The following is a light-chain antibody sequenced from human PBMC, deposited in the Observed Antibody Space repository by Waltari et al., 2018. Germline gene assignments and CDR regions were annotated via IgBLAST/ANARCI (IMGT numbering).Light chain of an antibody. CDR3: YSADNTGQGV. J-gene: IGLJ2*01. V-gene: IGLV3-10*01. CDR1: DLPHKY. Sequence: YELTQPPSVSVSPGQTARLPCSVNDLPHKYVYWYQKKSGQAPLLVIIDDNKRPSGIPERFSGSSSGTVATLTLNGAQGEDEADYYCYSADNTGQGVFGGGTKLTVL. CDR2: DDN.